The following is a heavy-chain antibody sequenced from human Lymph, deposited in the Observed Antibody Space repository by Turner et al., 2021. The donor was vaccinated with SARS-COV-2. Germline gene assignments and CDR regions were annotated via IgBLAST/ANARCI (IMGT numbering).Heavy chain of an antibody. CDR3: AKVRSIFGVVIGGMDV. CDR2: IAYDGSNK. D-gene: IGHD3-3*01. J-gene: IGHJ6*02. CDR1: GFTFSSYA. Sequence: QVQLVEAGGGVVQPGRSVRLSCAPSGFTFSSYAMHWVRQAPGKGLEWGTVIAYDGSNKYYADSVKGRFTISRDNSKNTLYLQMNSLRAEDTAVYYCAKVRSIFGVVIGGMDVWGQGTTVTVSS. V-gene: IGHV3-30*18.